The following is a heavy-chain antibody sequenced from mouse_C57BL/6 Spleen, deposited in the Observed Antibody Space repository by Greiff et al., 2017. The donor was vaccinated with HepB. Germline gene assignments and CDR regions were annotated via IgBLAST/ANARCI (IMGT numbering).Heavy chain of an antibody. CDR1: GYTFTSYT. J-gene: IGHJ2*01. Sequence: VQLQQSGAELARPGASVKMSCKASGYTFTSYTMHWVKQRPGQGLEWIGYINPSSGYTKYNQKFKDKATLTADKSSSTAYMQLSSLTSEDSAVYYCARSSTTVVATCPLDYWGQGTTLTVSS. CDR3: ARSSTTVVATCPLDY. V-gene: IGHV1-4*01. D-gene: IGHD1-1*01. CDR2: INPSSGYT.